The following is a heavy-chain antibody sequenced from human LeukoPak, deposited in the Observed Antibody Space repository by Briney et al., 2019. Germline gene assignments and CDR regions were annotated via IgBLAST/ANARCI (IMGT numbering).Heavy chain of an antibody. CDR2: IAGSSGYI. D-gene: IGHD2-21*02. Sequence: GGSLRLSCAASGFTLSSYTMNWVRQAPGTGLEWVSSIAGSSGYISYADSVKGRFTFSRDNAKKSLYLQMTSLTAEDTAVYYCARDRGAYCGGDCYLGFDYWGRGTLVTVSS. V-gene: IGHV3-21*01. CDR3: ARDRGAYCGGDCYLGFDY. J-gene: IGHJ4*01. CDR1: GFTLSSYT.